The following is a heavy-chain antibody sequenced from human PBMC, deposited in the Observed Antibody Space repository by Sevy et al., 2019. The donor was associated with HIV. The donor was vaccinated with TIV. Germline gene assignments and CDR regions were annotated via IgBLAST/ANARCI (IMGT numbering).Heavy chain of an antibody. V-gene: IGHV4-59*01. D-gene: IGHD6-6*01. Sequence: SETLSLTCTVSGGSISSYYWSWIRQPPGKGLEWIGYIYYSGSTNYNPSLKSRVTISVDTSKNQFSLKLSSVTAADTAVYYWARVDRAARPGGMDVWGQGTTVTVSS. CDR3: ARVDRAARPGGMDV. CDR1: GGSISSYY. J-gene: IGHJ6*02. CDR2: IYYSGST.